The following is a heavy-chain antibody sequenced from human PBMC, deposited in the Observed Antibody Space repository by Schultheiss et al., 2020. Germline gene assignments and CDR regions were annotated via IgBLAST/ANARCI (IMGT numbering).Heavy chain of an antibody. CDR2: ISSSSSYI. V-gene: IGHV3-21*01. D-gene: IGHD2-2*01. CDR1: GFTFSSYA. J-gene: IGHJ4*02. Sequence: GGSLRLSCAASGFTFSSYAMSWVRQAPGKGLEWVSSISSSSSYIYYADSVKGRFTISRDNAKNSLYLQMNSLRAEDTAVYYCARGVPAAAVAFDYWGQGTLVTVSS. CDR3: ARGVPAAAVAFDY.